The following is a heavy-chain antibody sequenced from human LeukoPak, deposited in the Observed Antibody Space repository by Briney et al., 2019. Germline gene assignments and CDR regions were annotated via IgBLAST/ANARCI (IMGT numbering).Heavy chain of an antibody. CDR2: MNPNSGNT. CDR1: GYTFTSYG. D-gene: IGHD6-19*01. J-gene: IGHJ5*01. Sequence: ASVKVSCKASGYTFTSYGISWVRQATGQGLEWMGWMNPNSGNTGYAQKFQGRVTITRNTSISTAYMELSSLRSEDTAVYYCARGKRSSGWFAYWGQGTLVTVSS. CDR3: ARGKRSSGWFAY. V-gene: IGHV1-8*03.